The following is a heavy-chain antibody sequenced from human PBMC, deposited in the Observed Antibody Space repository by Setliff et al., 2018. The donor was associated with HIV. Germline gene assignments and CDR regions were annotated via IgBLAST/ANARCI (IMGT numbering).Heavy chain of an antibody. CDR1: GGTSSTHA. J-gene: IGHJ3*02. Sequence: SVKVSCKASGGTSSTHAMNWVRQAPGQGLEWMGQIISILEITDYAQKFQGRLTITADEPTNTIYMELSGLRSEDTAVYYCAGPRGDEAFDIWGQGTMVTISS. CDR3: AGPRGDEAFDI. CDR2: IISILEIT. V-gene: IGHV1-69*10. D-gene: IGHD3-10*01.